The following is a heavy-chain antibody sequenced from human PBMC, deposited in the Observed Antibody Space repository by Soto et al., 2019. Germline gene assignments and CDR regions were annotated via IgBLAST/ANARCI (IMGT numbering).Heavy chain of an antibody. CDR3: ARGPTELRYFDWTTPYNCFDP. CDR1: GYTFTSYD. V-gene: IGHV1-8*01. D-gene: IGHD3-9*01. CDR2: MNPNSGNT. Sequence: ASVKVSCKASGYTFTSYDINWVRQATGQGLEWMGWMNPNSGNTGYAQKFQGRVTMTRDTSISTAYMELSSLRSEDTAVYYCARGPTELRYFDWTTPYNCFDPWGQGTLVTLSS. J-gene: IGHJ5*02.